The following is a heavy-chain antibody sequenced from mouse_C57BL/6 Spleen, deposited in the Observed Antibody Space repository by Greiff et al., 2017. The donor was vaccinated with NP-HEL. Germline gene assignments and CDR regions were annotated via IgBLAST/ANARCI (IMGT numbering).Heavy chain of an antibody. V-gene: IGHV3-6*01. CDR3: ARVGSNYVFAY. D-gene: IGHD2-5*01. Sequence: VQLKESGPGLVKPSQSLSLTCSVTGYSITSGYYWNWIRQFPGNKLEWMGYISYDGSNNYNPSLKNRIPITRDTSKNQFFLKLISVTTEDTATYYCARVGSNYVFAYWGQGTLVTVSA. J-gene: IGHJ3*01. CDR1: GYSITSGYY. CDR2: ISYDGSN.